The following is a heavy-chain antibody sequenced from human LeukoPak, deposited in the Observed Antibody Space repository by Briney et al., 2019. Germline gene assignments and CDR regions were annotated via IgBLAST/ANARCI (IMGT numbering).Heavy chain of an antibody. CDR2: IYKIGTT. D-gene: IGHD2-15*01. CDR3: VIGVGWQPDY. J-gene: IGHJ4*02. Sequence: PSETLSLTCTVFGDSVTGYFLNWVRQPPGKGLEWIGHIYKIGTTNYNPSLKSRLTISADTSKNQSSLQLRSVTAADTAVYYCVIGVGWQPDYWGQGALVTVSS. CDR1: GDSVTGYF. V-gene: IGHV4-59*02.